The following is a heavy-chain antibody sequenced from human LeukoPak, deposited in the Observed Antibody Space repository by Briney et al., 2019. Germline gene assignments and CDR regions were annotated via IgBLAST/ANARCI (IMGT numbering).Heavy chain of an antibody. Sequence: SETLSLTCTVSGGSISSGSYYWSWIRQPAGKGLEWIGRIYTSGSTNYNPSLKSRVTISVDTSKNQFSLKLSSVTAADTAVYYCARVPISTSYNGYYYYYMDVWGKGTTVTVSS. CDR3: ARVPISTSYNGYYYYYMDV. CDR2: IYTSGST. V-gene: IGHV4-61*02. D-gene: IGHD2-2*01. CDR1: GGSISSGSYY. J-gene: IGHJ6*03.